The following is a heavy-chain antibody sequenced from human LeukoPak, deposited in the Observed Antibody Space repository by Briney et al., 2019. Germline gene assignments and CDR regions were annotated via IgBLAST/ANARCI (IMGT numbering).Heavy chain of an antibody. CDR3: ASSLGYYGMDV. CDR1: GDSFTNYW. J-gene: IGHJ6*02. CDR2: IYPGDSGT. V-gene: IGHV5-51*01. Sequence: AESLKISCKGSGDSFTNYWIGWVRQMAGKSLEGMGIIYPGDSGTKYSRSFQGQVPISADKSISTAYLQWSSLKASDGAMYYCASSLGYYGMDVWGQGTTVTVSS.